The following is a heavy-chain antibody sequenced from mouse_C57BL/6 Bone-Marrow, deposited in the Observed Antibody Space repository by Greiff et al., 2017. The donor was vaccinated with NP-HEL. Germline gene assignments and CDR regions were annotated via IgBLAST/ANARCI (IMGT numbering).Heavy chain of an antibody. D-gene: IGHD1-1*01. J-gene: IGHJ2*01. CDR3: AGHYYGSTLDDY. Sequence: QVQLKQPGAELVKPGASVKMSCKASGYTFTSYWITWVKQRPGQGLEWIGDIYPGSGSTNYNEKFKSKATLTVDTSSSTAYMQLSSLTSEDSAVYYCAGHYYGSTLDDYWGQGTTLTVSS. CDR2: IYPGSGST. CDR1: GYTFTSYW. V-gene: IGHV1-55*01.